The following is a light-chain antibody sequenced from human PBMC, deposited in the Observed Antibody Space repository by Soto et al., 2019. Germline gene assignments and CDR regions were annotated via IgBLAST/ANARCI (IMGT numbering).Light chain of an antibody. J-gene: IGLJ1*01. CDR3: CSYAGSVTHYV. Sequence: QSALTQPASVSGSPGQSITISCTGTSSDVGNYNLVSWYQQHPDKAPKLMIYEVTKRPSGVSNRFSGSKSGNTASLTISGLQAEDEADYYCCSYAGSVTHYVFGAGTKLTVL. CDR2: EVT. V-gene: IGLV2-23*02. CDR1: SSDVGNYNL.